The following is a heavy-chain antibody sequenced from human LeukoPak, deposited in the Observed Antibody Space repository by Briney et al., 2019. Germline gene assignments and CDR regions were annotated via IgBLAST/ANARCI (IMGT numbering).Heavy chain of an antibody. CDR2: IWYDGSNK. J-gene: IGHJ6*02. Sequence: GGSLRLSCEASGFTFSTYGMHWVRQAPGKGLEWVAVIWYDGSNKNYANSVKGRFTISRDNSKNTLYLQMNSLRAEDTAVYYCARGGRTTWHGMDVWGQGTTVTVSS. CDR1: GFTFSTYG. CDR3: ARGGRTTWHGMDV. D-gene: IGHD4-17*01. V-gene: IGHV3-33*01.